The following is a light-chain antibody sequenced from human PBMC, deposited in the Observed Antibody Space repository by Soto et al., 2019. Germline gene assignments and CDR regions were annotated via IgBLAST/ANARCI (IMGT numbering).Light chain of an antibody. CDR2: LNSDGSH. V-gene: IGLV4-69*01. CDR3: QTGGTGIHYV. J-gene: IGLJ1*01. Sequence: QLVLTQSPSASASLGASVKLTCTLSSGHSSYAIAWHQQQPEKGPRYLMKLNSDGSHSKGDGISDRFSGSSSGAERYLTISCLQSEDEADYYCQTGGTGIHYVFGTGTKVTVL. CDR1: SGHSSYA.